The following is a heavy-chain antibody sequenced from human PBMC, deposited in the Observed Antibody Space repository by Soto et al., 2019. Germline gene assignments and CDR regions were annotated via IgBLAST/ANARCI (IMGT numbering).Heavy chain of an antibody. Sequence: QITLKESGPTLVKPTQTLTLTCTFSGLSLTTRGVGVGWIRQPPGKALERLALIYWDDDKRYSPSLQSRLSITKDNSKNQVVLTMTNVDPVDTATYYCAHIPNYYQYALFAPWGKGTLVSVSS. CDR2: IYWDDDK. D-gene: IGHD3-16*01. V-gene: IGHV2-5*02. J-gene: IGHJ5*02. CDR1: GLSLTTRGVG. CDR3: AHIPNYYQYALFAP.